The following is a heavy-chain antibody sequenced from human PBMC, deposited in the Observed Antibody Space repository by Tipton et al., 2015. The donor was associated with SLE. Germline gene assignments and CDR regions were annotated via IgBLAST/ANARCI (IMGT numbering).Heavy chain of an antibody. V-gene: IGHV1-18*01. J-gene: IGHJ3*02. CDR2: ISASNGNT. CDR1: GYTFTSYG. Sequence: QVQLVQSGAEVKKPGASVKVSCKASGYTFTSYGISWVRQAPGQGLEWMGWISASNGNTTYAQKLQGRVTMTTDTSTSTAYMELRSLRTAETAVDYCAREKRTGSGSPSDIWGQGTLVTVSS. CDR3: AREKRTGSGSPSDI. D-gene: IGHD3-10*01.